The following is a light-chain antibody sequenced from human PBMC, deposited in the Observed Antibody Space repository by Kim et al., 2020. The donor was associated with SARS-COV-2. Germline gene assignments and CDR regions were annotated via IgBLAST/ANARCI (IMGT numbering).Light chain of an antibody. CDR3: QAWDNTWV. CDR1: KFGDKY. Sequence: CRARGRTCTITSSGDKFGDKYSSWYQQQPGQAPVLVIYQDTKRPSGIPERFAGSNSGNTATLTISGAQAMDEADYYCQAWDNTWVFGGWTQLTVL. J-gene: IGLJ3*02. CDR2: QDT. V-gene: IGLV3-1*01.